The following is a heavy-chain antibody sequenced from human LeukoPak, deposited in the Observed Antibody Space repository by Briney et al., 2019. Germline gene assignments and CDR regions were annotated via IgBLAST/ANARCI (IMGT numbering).Heavy chain of an antibody. CDR3: LIGGYSSGPTGIIY. J-gene: IGHJ4*02. Sequence: ASVKFSCKTSGGAFGSHAITWVRQAPGQGLEWMGRVIPVLDMTNYVQKFQGRVTITADKFTSTAYMELSSLRLEDTAIYYCLIGGYSSGPTGIIYWGQGTLVTVSS. D-gene: IGHD6-19*01. CDR2: VIPVLDMT. V-gene: IGHV1-69*04. CDR1: GGAFGSHA.